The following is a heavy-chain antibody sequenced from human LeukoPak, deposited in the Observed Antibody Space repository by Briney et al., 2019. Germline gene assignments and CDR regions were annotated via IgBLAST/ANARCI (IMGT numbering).Heavy chain of an antibody. V-gene: IGHV3-48*04. CDR2: ITSSSSTI. Sequence: GGSLRLSCAASGFTFGSYSMNWVRQAPGKGLEWVSYITSSSSTIYYADSVKGRFTISRDNAKNSLYLQMNSLRAEDTAVYYCARNGLPNYYYYYGMDVWGQGTTVTVSS. D-gene: IGHD5-18*01. J-gene: IGHJ6*02. CDR1: GFTFGSYS. CDR3: ARNGLPNYYYYYGMDV.